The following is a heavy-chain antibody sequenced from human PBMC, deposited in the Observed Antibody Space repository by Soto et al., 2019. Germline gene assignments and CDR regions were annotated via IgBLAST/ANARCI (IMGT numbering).Heavy chain of an antibody. V-gene: IGHV5-51*01. CDR1: GYSFTSYW. CDR2: IYPGDSDT. CDR3: ARRRSDYYYYYGMDV. J-gene: IGHJ6*02. Sequence: GESLKISCKGSGYSFTSYWIGWVLQMPGKGLEWMGIIYPGDSDTRYSPSFQGQVTISADKSISTAYLQWSSLKASDTAMYYCARRRSDYYYYYGMDVWGQGTTVTVSS.